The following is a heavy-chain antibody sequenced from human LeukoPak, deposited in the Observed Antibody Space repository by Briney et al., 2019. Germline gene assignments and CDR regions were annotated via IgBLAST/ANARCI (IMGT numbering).Heavy chain of an antibody. CDR2: IKTDGSSS. CDR3: ATGYTTSWGRFDY. Sequence: QPGGSLRLSCAASGFTFSSYWMHWVRQAPGEGLVWVSRIKTDGSSSNYADSVKGRFTISRDNAKNTLYLQMNTLRAEDTAVYYCATGYTTSWGRFDYWGQGTMVTVSS. V-gene: IGHV3-74*01. D-gene: IGHD3-16*01. J-gene: IGHJ3*01. CDR1: GFTFSSYW.